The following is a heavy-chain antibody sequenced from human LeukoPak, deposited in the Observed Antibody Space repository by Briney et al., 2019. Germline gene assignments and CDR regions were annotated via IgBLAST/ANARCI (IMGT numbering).Heavy chain of an antibody. CDR1: GGSFSGYY. CDR2: INHSGST. D-gene: IGHD4-23*01. V-gene: IGHV4-34*01. Sequence: KSSETLSLTCSVHGGSFSGYYWSWIRQPPGKGLEWIGEINHSGSTNYNPSLKSRVTISVDTSKNQFSLKLSSVTAADTAVYYCARRRYGGNTDFDYWGQGTLVTVSS. CDR3: ARRRYGGNTDFDY. J-gene: IGHJ4*02.